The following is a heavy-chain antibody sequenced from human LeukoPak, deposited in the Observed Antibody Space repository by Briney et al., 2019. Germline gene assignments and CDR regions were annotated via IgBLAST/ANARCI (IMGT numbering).Heavy chain of an antibody. CDR1: GGSFSGYY. J-gene: IGHJ4*02. V-gene: IGHV4-34*01. CDR3: AGAPHSSSWDTHPLDY. D-gene: IGHD6-13*01. CDR2: INHSGST. Sequence: SETLSLTCAVYGGSFSGYYWSWIRQPPGKGLEWIGEINHSGSTNYNPSLKSRVTISVDTSKNQFSLKLSSVTAADTAVYYCAGAPHSSSWDTHPLDYWGQGTLVTVSS.